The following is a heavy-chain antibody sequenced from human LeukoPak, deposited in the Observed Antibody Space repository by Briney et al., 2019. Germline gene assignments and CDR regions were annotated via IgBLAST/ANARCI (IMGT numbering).Heavy chain of an antibody. V-gene: IGHV4-59*03. CDR1: GGSISSYY. D-gene: IGHD3-10*01. CDR2: IYYSGST. Sequence: PSETLSLTCTVSGGSISSYYWSWIRQPPGKGLEWIGYIYYSGSTNYNPSLKSRVTISVDTSKNQFSLKLSSVTAADTAVYYCAGRRVVRLTPRISHGVYFDYWGQGTLVTVPS. CDR3: AGRRVVRLTPRISHGVYFDY. J-gene: IGHJ4*02.